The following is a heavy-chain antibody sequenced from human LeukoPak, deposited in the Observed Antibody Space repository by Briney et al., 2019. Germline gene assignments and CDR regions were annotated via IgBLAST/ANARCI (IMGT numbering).Heavy chain of an antibody. Sequence: GASVKVSCKASGYTFTIYGISWVRQAPGPGLEWMGWISNYNGNTNYVQKLPGRVTMTRDTSISTAYMELSRLRSDDTAVYYCARMRKHYYGSGSYSAYYYYGMDVWGQGTTVTVSS. V-gene: IGHV1-18*01. CDR2: ISNYNGNT. CDR3: ARMRKHYYGSGSYSAYYYYGMDV. D-gene: IGHD3-10*01. CDR1: GYTFTIYG. J-gene: IGHJ6*02.